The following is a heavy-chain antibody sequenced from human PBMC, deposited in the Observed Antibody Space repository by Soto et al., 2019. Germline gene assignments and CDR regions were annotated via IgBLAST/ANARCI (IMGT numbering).Heavy chain of an antibody. Sequence: ASVKVSCKASGYTFTGYYMHWVRQAPGQGLEWMGGINPNSGGTNYAQKFQGRVTMTRDTSTSTAYMELSSLRSEDTAVYYCASLGATNDYYYGMDVWGQGTTVTVSS. V-gene: IGHV1-2*02. D-gene: IGHD1-26*01. CDR2: INPNSGGT. CDR1: GYTFTGYY. J-gene: IGHJ6*02. CDR3: ASLGATNDYYYGMDV.